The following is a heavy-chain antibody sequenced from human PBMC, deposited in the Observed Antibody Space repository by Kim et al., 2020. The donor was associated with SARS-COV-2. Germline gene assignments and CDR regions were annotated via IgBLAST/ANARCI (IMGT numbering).Heavy chain of an antibody. CDR3: AREVDAAGDSDAFDI. V-gene: IGHV4-31*02. J-gene: IGHJ3*02. Sequence: NPSLKSRVTISRVTSTNTFSLRLTSGTAADTAVYYCAREVDAAGDSDAFDIWGQGTVVTVSS. D-gene: IGHD2-21*02.